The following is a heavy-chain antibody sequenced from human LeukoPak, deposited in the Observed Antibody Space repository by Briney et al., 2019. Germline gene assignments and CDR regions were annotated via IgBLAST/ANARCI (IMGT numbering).Heavy chain of an antibody. Sequence: SETLSLTCAVFGGSFSGYYWSWIRQPPGQGLEWIGEINHSGSTNYNPSLQSRVTISVDTSKNQFSLKLSSVTAADTAVYYCARLWIAAGNFFDNWGQGTLVTVSS. CDR2: INHSGST. D-gene: IGHD6-13*01. V-gene: IGHV4-34*01. CDR3: ARLWIAAGNFFDN. CDR1: GGSFSGYY. J-gene: IGHJ4*02.